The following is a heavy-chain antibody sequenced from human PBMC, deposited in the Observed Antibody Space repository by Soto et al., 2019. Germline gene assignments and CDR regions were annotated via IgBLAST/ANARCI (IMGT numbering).Heavy chain of an antibody. V-gene: IGHV1-18*01. D-gene: IGHD2-15*01. Sequence: ASVKVSCKASGYTFTSYGISWVRQAPGQGLEWKGWISAYNGNTNYAQKHQGRVTMTTDTSTSTAYMELRSLRSDDTAVYYCARAPIVVVVAATPPDAFDIWGQGTMVTVSS. CDR2: ISAYNGNT. CDR3: ARAPIVVVVAATPPDAFDI. CDR1: GYTFTSYG. J-gene: IGHJ3*02.